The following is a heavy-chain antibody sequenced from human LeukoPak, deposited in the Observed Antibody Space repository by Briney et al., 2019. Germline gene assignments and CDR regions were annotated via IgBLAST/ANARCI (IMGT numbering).Heavy chain of an antibody. CDR1: GFSISTYW. CDR2: FNSDGSNN. D-gene: IGHD1-26*01. V-gene: IGHV3-74*01. CDR3: AKDRIVGGVQNAFDI. J-gene: IGHJ3*02. Sequence: GGSLRLSSVASGFSISTYWMQWVRQPPGRGLVWVLRFNSDGSNNYAESVKGRFTISRDNYKNTLYLQMNSLRAEDTAVYDCAKDRIVGGVQNAFDIWGQGTMVTVSS.